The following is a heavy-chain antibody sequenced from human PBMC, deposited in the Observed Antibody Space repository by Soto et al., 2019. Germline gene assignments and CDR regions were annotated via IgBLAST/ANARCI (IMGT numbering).Heavy chain of an antibody. D-gene: IGHD1-26*01. CDR3: ARRYGGNLDY. CDR1: GGSISSDY. CDR2: IYYSGST. J-gene: IGHJ4*02. Sequence: QVQLQESGPGLVKHSETLSLTCTVSGGSISSDYWSWIRQPPGKGLEWIGYIYYSGSTNYNPSLKSRVTISVDTSKNQFSLKLSSVTAADTAVYYCARRYGGNLDYWGQGTLVTVSS. V-gene: IGHV4-59*08.